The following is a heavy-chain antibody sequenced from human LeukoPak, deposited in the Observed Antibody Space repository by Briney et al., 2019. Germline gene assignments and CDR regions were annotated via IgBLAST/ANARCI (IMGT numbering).Heavy chain of an antibody. Sequence: GGSLRLSCAASGFTFSSYEMTWVRQAPGKGLEWVSSISSSSSYIYYADSVKGRFTISRDNAKNSLYLQMNSLRAEDTAVYYCARFWSGFDYWGQGTLVTVPS. J-gene: IGHJ4*02. CDR3: ARFWSGFDY. D-gene: IGHD3-3*01. CDR2: ISSSSSYI. V-gene: IGHV3-21*01. CDR1: GFTFSSYE.